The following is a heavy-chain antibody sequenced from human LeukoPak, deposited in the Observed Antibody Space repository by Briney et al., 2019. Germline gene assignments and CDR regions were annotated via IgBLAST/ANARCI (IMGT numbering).Heavy chain of an antibody. CDR3: ARAGGHRNGGYDY. Sequence: GGSLRLSCAAPGVTFSGYSVNWVRQAPGKGLEWVSYIRNSTNAIYYADSVRGRFTISRDNAKNSLYLQMNSLRTEDTAVYYCARAGGHRNGGYDYWGQGTLVTVSS. J-gene: IGHJ4*02. V-gene: IGHV3-48*04. CDR1: GVTFSGYS. D-gene: IGHD5-12*01. CDR2: IRNSTNAI.